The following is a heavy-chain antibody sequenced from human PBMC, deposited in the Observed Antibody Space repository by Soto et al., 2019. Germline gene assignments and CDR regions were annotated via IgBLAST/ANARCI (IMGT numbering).Heavy chain of an antibody. D-gene: IGHD2-2*01. CDR1: GYTFTTYG. CDR3: AREYCSRTSCYFPDY. CDR2: ISPYNDNT. Sequence: QVQLVQSGAEVKEPGASVKVSCKASGYTFTTYGISWVRQAPGQGLEWMGWISPYNDNTKYAQEVQGRVTMTTDTYTTTAYMELTSLRSDDTALYYCAREYCSRTSCYFPDYWGQGTLVTVSS. J-gene: IGHJ4*02. V-gene: IGHV1-18*01.